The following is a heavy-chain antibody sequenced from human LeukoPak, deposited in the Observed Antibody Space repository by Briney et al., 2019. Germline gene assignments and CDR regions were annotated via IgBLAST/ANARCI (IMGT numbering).Heavy chain of an antibody. J-gene: IGHJ4*02. D-gene: IGHD3-10*01. CDR1: GFTVSSNY. CDR3: AGGGFGELFLY. CDR2: IYSGGSA. V-gene: IGHV3-66*01. Sequence: HPGGSLRLSCAASGFTVSSNYMSWVRHAPGKRLEWVSVIYSGGSAYYADSVKGRFTISRDNSKNTLYLQMNSLRAEDTAVYYCAGGGFGELFLYWGQGTLVTVSS.